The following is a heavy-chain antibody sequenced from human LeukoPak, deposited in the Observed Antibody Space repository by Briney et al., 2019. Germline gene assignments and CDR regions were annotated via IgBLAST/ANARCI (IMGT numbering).Heavy chain of an antibody. J-gene: IGHJ5*02. CDR3: ARARADTVTTGDWFDP. CDR1: GGSISSYY. Sequence: SETLSLTCTVSGGSISSYYWSWIRQPPGKGLEWIGYIYYSGSTNYNPSLKSRVTISVDTSKNQFSLKLSSVTAADTAVYYCARARADTVTTGDWFDPWGQGTLVTVSS. CDR2: IYYSGST. V-gene: IGHV4-59*01. D-gene: IGHD4-11*01.